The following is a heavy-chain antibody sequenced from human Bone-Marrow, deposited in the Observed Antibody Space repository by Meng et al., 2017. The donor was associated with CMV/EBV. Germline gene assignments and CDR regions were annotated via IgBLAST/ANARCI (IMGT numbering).Heavy chain of an antibody. V-gene: IGHV4-39*07. Sequence: SETLSLTCTVSGGSISSSSYYWGWIRQPPGKGLEWIGSIYYSGSTYYNPSLKSRVTISVDTSKNQFSLNLRSVTAADTAVYYCARVGQSHYDFWSGYYHDAFDIWGQGTMVTVSS. CDR3: ARVGQSHYDFWSGYYHDAFDI. CDR2: IYYSGST. J-gene: IGHJ3*02. CDR1: GGSISSSSYY. D-gene: IGHD3-3*01.